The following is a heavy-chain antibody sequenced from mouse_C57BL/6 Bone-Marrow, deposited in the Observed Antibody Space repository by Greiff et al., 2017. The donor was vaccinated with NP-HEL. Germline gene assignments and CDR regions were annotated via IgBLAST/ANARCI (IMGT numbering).Heavy chain of an antibody. CDR1: GYTFTSYG. CDR2: IYPRSGNT. D-gene: IGHD2-5*01. CDR3: ARDSNCVHYAMDY. Sequence: VQLVESGAELARPGASVKLSCKASGYTFTSYGISWVKQRTGQGLEWIGEIYPRSGNTYYNEKFKGKATLTADKSSSTAYMELRSLTSEDSAVYFCARDSNCVHYAMDYWGQGTSVTVSS. V-gene: IGHV1-81*01. J-gene: IGHJ4*01.